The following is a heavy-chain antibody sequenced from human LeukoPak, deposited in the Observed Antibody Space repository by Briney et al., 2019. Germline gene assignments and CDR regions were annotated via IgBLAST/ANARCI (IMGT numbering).Heavy chain of an antibody. CDR2: ISSSSSYI. V-gene: IGHV3-21*04. Sequence: GGSLRLSCAASGFTFSSYSMNWIRQAPGKGLEWVSSISSSSSYIYYADSVKGRFTISRDNAKNSLYLQMNSLRAEDTAVYYCAKGSAAAGTIYTFDIWGQGTMVTVSS. D-gene: IGHD6-13*01. CDR3: AKGSAAAGTIYTFDI. CDR1: GFTFSSYS. J-gene: IGHJ3*02.